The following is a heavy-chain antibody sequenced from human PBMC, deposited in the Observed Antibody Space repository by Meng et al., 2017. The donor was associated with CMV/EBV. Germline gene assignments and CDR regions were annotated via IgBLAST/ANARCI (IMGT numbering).Heavy chain of an antibody. V-gene: IGHV3-21*01. Sequence: GESLKISCAASGFTFSSYSMNWVRQAPGKGLEWVSSISSSSSYIYYADSVKGRFTISRDNAKNSLYLQMNSLRAEDTAVYYCAGPQPAYYDSSAPKSWGLGTLVTVSS. CDR2: ISSSSSYI. J-gene: IGHJ5*02. CDR1: GFTFSSYS. CDR3: AGPQPAYYDSSAPKS. D-gene: IGHD3-22*01.